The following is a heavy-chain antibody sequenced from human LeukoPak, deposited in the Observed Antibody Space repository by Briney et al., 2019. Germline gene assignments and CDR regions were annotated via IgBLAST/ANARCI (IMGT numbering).Heavy chain of an antibody. Sequence: GGSVTPFHAPSGLIFSNYAIPCARHAPGKGLEWVSVISGVGSNTDYAASGTGRFTIYRDNSKNTLSLQMNSLRAEDTAIYYRAKLVGTGTPPTDYWGQGALVTVSS. V-gene: IGHV3-23*01. CDR2: ISGVGSNT. CDR1: GLIFSNYA. J-gene: IGHJ4*02. CDR3: AKLVGTGTPPTDY. D-gene: IGHD1-1*01.